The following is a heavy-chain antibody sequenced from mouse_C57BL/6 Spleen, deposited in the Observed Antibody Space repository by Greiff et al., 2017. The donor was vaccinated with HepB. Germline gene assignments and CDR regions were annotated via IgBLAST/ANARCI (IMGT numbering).Heavy chain of an antibody. J-gene: IGHJ2*01. V-gene: IGHV5-17*01. Sequence: DVKLVESGGGLVKPGGSLKLSCAASGFTFSDYGMHWVRQAPEKGLEWVAYISSGSSTIYYADTVKGRFTISRDNAKNTLFLQMTSLRSEDTAMYYCARDQTLYYFDYWGQGTTLTVSS. CDR1: GFTFSDYG. D-gene: IGHD1-1*01. CDR3: ARDQTLYYFDY. CDR2: ISSGSSTI.